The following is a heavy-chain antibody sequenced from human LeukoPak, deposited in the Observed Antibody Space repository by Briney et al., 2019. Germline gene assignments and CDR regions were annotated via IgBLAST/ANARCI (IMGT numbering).Heavy chain of an antibody. CDR3: ARVYYDFWSGYEYDAFDI. V-gene: IGHV1-18*01. J-gene: IGHJ3*02. CDR2: ISAYNGNT. CDR1: GYTFTSYG. D-gene: IGHD3-3*01. Sequence: GASVKLSCKASGYTFTSYGISWVRQAPGQGLEWTGWISAYNGNTNYAQKLQGRVTMTTDTSTSTAYMELRSLRSDDTAVYYCARVYYDFWSGYEYDAFDIWGQGTMVTVSS.